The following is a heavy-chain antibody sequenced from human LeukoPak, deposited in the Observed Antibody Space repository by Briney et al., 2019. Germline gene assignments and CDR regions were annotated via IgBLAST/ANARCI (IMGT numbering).Heavy chain of an antibody. D-gene: IGHD5-18*01. CDR3: ARSSGYSYGYAFDI. J-gene: IGHJ3*02. CDR2: IYRGDSDT. V-gene: IGHV5-51*01. Sequence: GEALKISCKGSGYSFTSYWIGWARQMPGKGLEWMGIIYRGDSDTRYNASFQGQGTISADKSISTDYLQWSSLKASDTAMYYCARSSGYSYGYAFDIWGQGTMVTVSS. CDR1: GYSFTSYW.